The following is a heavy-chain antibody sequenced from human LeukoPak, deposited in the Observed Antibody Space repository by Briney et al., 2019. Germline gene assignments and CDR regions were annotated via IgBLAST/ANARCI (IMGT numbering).Heavy chain of an antibody. J-gene: IGHJ4*02. CDR3: ARDSRSSGLTVDY. D-gene: IGHD6-19*01. CDR1: GFTFSSHW. Sequence: GGSLRLSCAASGFTFSSHWMHWVRQAPGKGLVGVSRVNSDGSSTSYADSVTGRFTISRDNAKNTLYLQMNSLRAVDTAVYYCARDSRSSGLTVDYWGQGTLVTVSS. V-gene: IGHV3-74*01. CDR2: VNSDGSST.